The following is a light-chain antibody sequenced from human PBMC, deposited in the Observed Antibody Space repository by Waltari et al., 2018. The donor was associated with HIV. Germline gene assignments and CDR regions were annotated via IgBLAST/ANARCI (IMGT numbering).Light chain of an antibody. CDR3: CSYAGSSTHV. J-gene: IGLJ1*01. Sequence: QPAVTQPASVSRSPGQAITLSCPGTRSDVGSSEPASCYQKHPDKAPKLMIYEVSKRPAGVSNRFAGSKSGNTASLTISGLQAEDEADYDCCSYAGSSTHVFGGGTKVTVL. V-gene: IGLV2-23*02. CDR1: RSDVGSSEP. CDR2: EVS.